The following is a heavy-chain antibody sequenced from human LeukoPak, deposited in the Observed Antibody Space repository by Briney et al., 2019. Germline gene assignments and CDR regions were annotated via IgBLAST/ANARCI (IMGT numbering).Heavy chain of an antibody. D-gene: IGHD3-10*01. J-gene: IGHJ6*02. Sequence: GGSLRLSCAASGFTFSDYYMSWIRQAPGKGLEWVSYISSSGSTIYYADSVRGRFTISRDNAKNSLYLQMNSLRAEDTAVYYCARVGVPYYYGSGSYYIWPHWGMDVWGQGTTVTVSS. CDR2: ISSSGSTI. V-gene: IGHV3-11*01. CDR1: GFTFSDYY. CDR3: ARVGVPYYYGSGSYYIWPHWGMDV.